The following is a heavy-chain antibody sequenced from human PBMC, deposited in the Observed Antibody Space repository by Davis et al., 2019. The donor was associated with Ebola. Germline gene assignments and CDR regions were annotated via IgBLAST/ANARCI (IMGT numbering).Heavy chain of an antibody. D-gene: IGHD6-19*01. CDR1: GYTFTSYG. CDR3: ARVVAVAAENYYYYGMDV. V-gene: IGHV1-69*04. J-gene: IGHJ6*02. CDR2: IIPILGIT. Sequence: SVKVSCKASGYTFTSYGISWVRQAPGQGLEWMGRIIPILGITNYAQKFQGRVTITADKSTSTAYMELSSLRSEDTAVYYCARVVAVAAENYYYYGMDVWGQGTTVTVSS.